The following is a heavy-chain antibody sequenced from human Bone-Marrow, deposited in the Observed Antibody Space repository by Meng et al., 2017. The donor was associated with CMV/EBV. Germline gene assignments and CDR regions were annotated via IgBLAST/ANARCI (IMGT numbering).Heavy chain of an antibody. CDR1: GFTFSSYE. V-gene: IGHV3-7*01. CDR2: IGPDGSQK. CDR3: ARDLGFWHFDI. J-gene: IGHJ3*02. Sequence: GGSLRLSCAASGFTFSSYEMNWVRQAPGKGLEWVANIGPDGSQKYYVDSVKGRFTISRDNAKNSLYLQMNSLRAEDTAFYFCARDLGFWHFDIWGQGTMVTVSS. D-gene: IGHD2/OR15-2a*01.